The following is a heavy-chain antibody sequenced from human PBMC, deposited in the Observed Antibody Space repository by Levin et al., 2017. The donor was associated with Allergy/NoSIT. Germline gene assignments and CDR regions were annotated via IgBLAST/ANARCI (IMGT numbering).Heavy chain of an antibody. J-gene: IGHJ4*02. CDR3: GHTGGCTTGSCYGVGDY. CDR1: GFSLTTTGVG. V-gene: IGHV2-5*02. CDR2: IYWDDDK. D-gene: IGHD2-2*01. Sequence: VSGPTLVKPTQTLTLTCSFSGFSLTTTGVGVSWIRQPPGKALEWLALIYWDDDKRYSPSLKSRLTITKDTSRNQVVLTMTNMDPVDTATYYCGHTGGCTTGSCYGVGDYWGQGTLVTVSS.